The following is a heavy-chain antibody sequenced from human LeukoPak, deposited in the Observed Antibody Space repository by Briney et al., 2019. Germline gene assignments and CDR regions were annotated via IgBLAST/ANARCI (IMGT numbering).Heavy chain of an antibody. Sequence: SETLSLTCAVYGGSFSGYYWSWIRQPPGKGLEWIGEINHSGSTNYNPSLKSRVTMSVDTSKNQFSLKLSSVTAADTAVYYCARGYSSSSLGYYYYYMDVWGKGTTVTVSS. D-gene: IGHD6-6*01. CDR1: GGSFSGYY. CDR2: INHSGST. J-gene: IGHJ6*03. CDR3: ARGYSSSSLGYYYYYMDV. V-gene: IGHV4-34*01.